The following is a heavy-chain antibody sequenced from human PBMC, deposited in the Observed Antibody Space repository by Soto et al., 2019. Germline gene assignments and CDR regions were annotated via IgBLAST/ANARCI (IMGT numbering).Heavy chain of an antibody. CDR1: GGTFSSYG. D-gene: IGHD6-19*01. V-gene: IGHV1-69*13. CDR3: ARSAYSSGWYEGYGMDV. CDR2: IIPIFGTA. Sequence: ASLKVSCKSSGGTFSSYGSSWVRQAPGQGLEWMGGIIPIFGTANYAQKFQGRVTITADESTSTAYMELSSLRSEDTAVYYCARSAYSSGWYEGYGMDVWGQGTTVTVSS. J-gene: IGHJ6*02.